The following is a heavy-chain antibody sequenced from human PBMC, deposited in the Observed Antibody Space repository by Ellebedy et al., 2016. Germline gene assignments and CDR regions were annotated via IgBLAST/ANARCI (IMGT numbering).Heavy chain of an antibody. CDR1: GGSVRGSSYY. CDR2: MYYRGST. J-gene: IGHJ2*01. V-gene: IGHV4-39*01. Sequence: SETLSLXXTVSGGSVRGSSYYWDWIRQPPGKGLEWIGSMYYRGSTNYNPSLKSRVTISVDTSKNQFSLKLTSVTAADTAVYYCASRPNWYFDLWGRGTLVTVSS. CDR3: ASRPNWYFDL.